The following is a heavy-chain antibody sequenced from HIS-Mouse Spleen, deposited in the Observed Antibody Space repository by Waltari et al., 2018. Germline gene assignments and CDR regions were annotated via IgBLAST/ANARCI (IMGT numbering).Heavy chain of an antibody. D-gene: IGHD1-7*01. CDR3: ARAQSITGTFDY. CDR1: GGSFSGYY. J-gene: IGHJ4*02. V-gene: IGHV4-34*01. CDR2: INHSGST. Sequence: QVQLQQWGAGLLKPSETLSLTCAVYGGSFSGYYWSWIRQPPGKGLEWIGEINHSGSTNSNPSLKSRVTISVDTSKNQFSLKLSSVTAADTAVYYCARAQSITGTFDYWGQGTLVTVSS.